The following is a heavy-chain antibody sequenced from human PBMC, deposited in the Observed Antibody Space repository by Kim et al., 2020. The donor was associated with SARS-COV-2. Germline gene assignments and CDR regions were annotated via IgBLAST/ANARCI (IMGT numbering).Heavy chain of an antibody. CDR3: ARARVITIFGVVDAFDI. CDR1: GGSISSYY. V-gene: IGHV4-59*01. Sequence: SETLSLTCTVSGGSISSYYWSWIRQPPGKGLEWIGYIYYSGSTNYNPSLKSRVTISVDTSNNQFSLKLSSVTAADTAVYYCARARVITIFGVVDAFDIWGQGTMVTVSS. CDR2: IYYSGST. J-gene: IGHJ3*02. D-gene: IGHD3-3*01.